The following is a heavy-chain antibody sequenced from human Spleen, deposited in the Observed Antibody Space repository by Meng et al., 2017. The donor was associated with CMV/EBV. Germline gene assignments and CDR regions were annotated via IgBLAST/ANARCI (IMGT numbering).Heavy chain of an antibody. CDR3: AKHNSRVVIGGGVDY. CDR1: ESAFSGYA. D-gene: IGHD3-3*01. V-gene: IGHV3-23*01. J-gene: IGHJ4*02. Sequence: GESLKISCAASESAFSGYAMSWVRQAPGKGLGWVSAISGGGGSTYYADSVKGRFTISRDNSKNTLYLQMHSLRAEDTAMYYCAKHNSRVVIGGGVDYWGQGTLVTVSS. CDR2: ISGGGGST.